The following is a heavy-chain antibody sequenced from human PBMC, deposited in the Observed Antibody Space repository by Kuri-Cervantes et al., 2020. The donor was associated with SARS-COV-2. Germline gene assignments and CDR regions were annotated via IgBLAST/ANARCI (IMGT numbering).Heavy chain of an antibody. D-gene: IGHD1-20*01. CDR2: IYYSGST. Sequence: ESLKISCTVSGGPISSSSYYWGWIRQPPGKGLGWSGSIYYSGSTYYNPSLKSRVTISVDTSKNQFSLKLSSVTAADTAVYYCASRSASLTELYYFDYWGQGTLVTVSS. CDR1: GGPISSSSYY. V-gene: IGHV4-39*07. CDR3: ASRSASLTELYYFDY. J-gene: IGHJ4*02.